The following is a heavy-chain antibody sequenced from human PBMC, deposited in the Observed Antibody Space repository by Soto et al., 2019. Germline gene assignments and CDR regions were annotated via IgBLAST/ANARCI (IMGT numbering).Heavy chain of an antibody. CDR3: ARQDIVTNPLRGVYFDI. V-gene: IGHV5-51*01. CDR2: IYPDDSDT. CDR1: GYSFARYW. Sequence: GESLKISCKASGYSFARYWFGWVRQMPGKGLEWMGLIYPDDSDTRYSPSFQGQVTISADKSINTAYLQWNSLQASDTAMHFCARQDIVTNPLRGVYFDIWGQGALVTVSS. J-gene: IGHJ4*02. D-gene: IGHD2-15*01.